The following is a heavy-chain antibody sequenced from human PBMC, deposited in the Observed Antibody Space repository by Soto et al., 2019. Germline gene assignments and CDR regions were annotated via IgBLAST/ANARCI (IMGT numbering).Heavy chain of an antibody. D-gene: IGHD3-9*01. CDR3: ARSDSGYSDSYFDY. J-gene: IGHJ4*02. Sequence: LSLTGTVSGGSISSGGYYWSWIRQHPGKGPEWIGYIYYSGSTYYNPSLKSRVTISVDTSKNQFSLKLSSVTAADTAVYYCARSDSGYSDSYFDYWGQGTLVTVSS. V-gene: IGHV4-31*03. CDR2: IYYSGST. CDR1: GGSISSGGYY.